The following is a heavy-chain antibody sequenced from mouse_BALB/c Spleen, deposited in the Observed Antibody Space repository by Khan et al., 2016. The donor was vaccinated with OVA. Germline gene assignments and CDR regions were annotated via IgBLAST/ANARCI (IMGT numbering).Heavy chain of an antibody. Sequence: VQLQQSGAELAKPGASVKMTCTPSGYTFTTYWIHWIKQRPGQGMEWIGYINRSNGYTEYNKNFKDKATLTADKSYSTAYMQLNSLTTEDSAAYYGAHRTTQPPSAYWGQGTLVTVSA. CDR2: INRSNGYT. D-gene: IGHD6-1*01. CDR3: AHRTTQPPSAY. V-gene: IGHV1-7*01. CDR1: GYTFTTYW. J-gene: IGHJ3*01.